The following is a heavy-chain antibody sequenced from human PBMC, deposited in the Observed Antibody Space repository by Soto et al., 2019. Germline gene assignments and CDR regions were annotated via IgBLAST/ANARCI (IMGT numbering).Heavy chain of an antibody. CDR1: GDTFSSYA. D-gene: IGHD2-2*01. CDR2: IIPIFGTA. Sequence: QVQLVQSGAEVKKPGSSVKVSCKASGDTFSSYAISWVRQAPGQGLEWMGGIIPIFGTANYAHKFQGRVTITADESTSTAYMDLSSLRSEDTAVYYCARGVVPAANEEYCVDYWGQGTLVTVSS. V-gene: IGHV1-69*01. J-gene: IGHJ4*02. CDR3: ARGVVPAANEEYCVDY.